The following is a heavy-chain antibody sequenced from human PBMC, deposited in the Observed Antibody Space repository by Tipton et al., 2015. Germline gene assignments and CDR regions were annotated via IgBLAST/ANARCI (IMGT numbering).Heavy chain of an antibody. CDR2: IQYSGST. J-gene: IGHJ4*02. Sequence: TLSLTCSVSSDSISKYYWSWIRQPPGKELEWIGYIQYSGSTSYNPSLNSRVTMSVDTSKNQFSLKLRSMTAADTAVYYCARGRDIVLLLYASYFFDNWGQGTLVTVSS. CDR3: ARGRDIVLLLYASYFFDN. D-gene: IGHD2-8*01. CDR1: SDSISKYY. V-gene: IGHV4-59*12.